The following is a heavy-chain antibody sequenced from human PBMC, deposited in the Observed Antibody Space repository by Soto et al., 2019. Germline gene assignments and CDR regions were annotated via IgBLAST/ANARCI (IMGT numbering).Heavy chain of an antibody. CDR2: ITTGNDYI. D-gene: IGHD6-19*01. CDR1: GFTLSSFS. V-gene: IGHV3-21*01. Sequence: GGSLRLSCVASGFTLSSFSISWVRQTPWKGLEWVSSITTGNDYISYADSVKGRFTISRDNAKNSLFLQMNSLRAEDTALYFCARDSYSSPFDSWGQRTLVAVSS. CDR3: ARDSYSSPFDS. J-gene: IGHJ5*01.